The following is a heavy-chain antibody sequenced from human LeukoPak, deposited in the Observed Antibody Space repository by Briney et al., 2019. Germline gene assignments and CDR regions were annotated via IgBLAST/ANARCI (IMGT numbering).Heavy chain of an antibody. J-gene: IGHJ4*02. CDR2: ISAYNGNT. CDR3: ARDSFKYSSGLYYFDY. CDR1: GYTFTNYG. Sequence: ASVKVSCKASGYTFTNYGISWVRQAPGQGLEWMGWISAYNGNTNYAQKLQGRVTMTTDTSTSTAYMELRSLRSDDTAVYYCARDSFKYSSGLYYFDYWGQGTLVTVSS. V-gene: IGHV1-18*01. D-gene: IGHD6-19*01.